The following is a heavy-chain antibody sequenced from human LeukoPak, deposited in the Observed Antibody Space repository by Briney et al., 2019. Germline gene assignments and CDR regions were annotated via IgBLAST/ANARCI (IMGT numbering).Heavy chain of an antibody. D-gene: IGHD3-3*01. J-gene: IGHJ5*02. CDR2: IYYSGST. Sequence: SSETLSLTCTVSGGSISSSSYYWGWIRQPPGKGLEWIGSIYYSGSTYYNPSLKSRVTISVDTSKNQFSLELSSVTAADTAVYYCARHPYCDFWSGYYLGWFDPWGQGTLVTVSS. CDR1: GGSISSSSYY. CDR3: ARHPYCDFWSGYYLGWFDP. V-gene: IGHV4-39*01.